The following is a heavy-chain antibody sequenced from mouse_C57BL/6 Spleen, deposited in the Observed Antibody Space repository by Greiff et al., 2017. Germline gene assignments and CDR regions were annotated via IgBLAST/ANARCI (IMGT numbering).Heavy chain of an antibody. D-gene: IGHD1-1*01. V-gene: IGHV1-53*01. CDR1: GYTFTSYW. CDR3: ARDYYGSSFFAY. Sequence: QVQLQQPGTELVKPGASVKLSCKASGYTFTSYWMHWVKQRPGQGLEWIGNINPSNGGTNYNEKFKSKATLTVDTSSSTAYMQLSGLTSEDSAVYYCARDYYGSSFFAYWGQGTLVTVSA. CDR2: INPSNGGT. J-gene: IGHJ3*01.